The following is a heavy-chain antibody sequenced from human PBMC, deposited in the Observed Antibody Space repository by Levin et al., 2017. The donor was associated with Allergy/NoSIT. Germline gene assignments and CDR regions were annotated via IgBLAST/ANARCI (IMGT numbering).Heavy chain of an antibody. J-gene: IGHJ4*02. CDR2: ISNDGGST. CDR3: AKAGPVGQEGLGNDQ. Sequence: GGSLRLSCAASGFTFSDYAMHWVRQTPGKGLEYVSAISNDGGSTNYANSVKGRFTISRDNSRNTLYLQMGSLRADDMAVYYCAKAGPVGQEGLGNDQWGQGTLVTVSS. CDR1: GFTFSDYA. D-gene: IGHD6-19*01. V-gene: IGHV3-64*01.